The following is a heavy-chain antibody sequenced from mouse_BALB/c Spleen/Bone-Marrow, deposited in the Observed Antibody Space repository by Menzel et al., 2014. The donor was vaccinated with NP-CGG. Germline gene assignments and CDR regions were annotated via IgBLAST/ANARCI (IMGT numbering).Heavy chain of an antibody. V-gene: IGHV5-17*02. J-gene: IGHJ2*01. CDR3: TSGGDYEGFCC. D-gene: IGHD2-4*01. CDR1: GFTFSSFG. Sequence: EVQGVESGGGLVQPGGSRKLSCAASGFTFSSFGMHWVRQAPEKGLEWVAYISSGSSTIYYADTVKGRFTISRENPKKTLFLQMTSLRSEDTAMYNWTSGGDYEGFCCWGQGTALTVSS. CDR2: ISSGSSTI.